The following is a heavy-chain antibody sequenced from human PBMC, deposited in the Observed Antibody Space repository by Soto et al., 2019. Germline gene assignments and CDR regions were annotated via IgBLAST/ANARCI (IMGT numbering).Heavy chain of an antibody. CDR2: INHSGST. Sequence: PSETLSLTCTVSGGSISSGGYYWSWIRQPPGKGLEWIGEINHSGSTNYNPSLKSRVTISVDTSKNQFSLKLSSVTAADTAVYYCARGRSFGRRGWFDPWGQGTLVTVSS. V-gene: IGHV4-39*07. CDR1: GGSISSGGYY. J-gene: IGHJ5*02. D-gene: IGHD3-16*01. CDR3: ARGRSFGRRGWFDP.